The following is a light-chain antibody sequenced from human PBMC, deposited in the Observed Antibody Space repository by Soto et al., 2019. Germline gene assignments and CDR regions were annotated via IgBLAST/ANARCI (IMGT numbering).Light chain of an antibody. Sequence: EIVLTQSPGTLSLSPGERATLSCRASQSVSSSSLAWYQQIPGQAPRLLIYGASSRATGIPDRFSGSGSGTDFTLTISRLEPEDFAVFYCQQRSIWPWTFGQGTKVDIK. CDR1: QSVSSSS. CDR2: GAS. J-gene: IGKJ1*01. CDR3: QQRSIWPWT. V-gene: IGKV3D-20*02.